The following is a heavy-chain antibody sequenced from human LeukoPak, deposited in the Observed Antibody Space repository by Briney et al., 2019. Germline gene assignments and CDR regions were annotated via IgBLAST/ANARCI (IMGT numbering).Heavy chain of an antibody. CDR2: ISYDGSNK. Sequence: GGSLRLSCAASGFTFSSYAMHWVRQAPGKGLEWVAVISYDGSNKYYADSVKGRFTISRDNSKNTLYLQMNSLRAEDTAVYYCARDYGSGSYYKGPFDYWGQGTLVTVSS. CDR3: ARDYGSGSYYKGPFDY. CDR1: GFTFSSYA. V-gene: IGHV3-30-3*01. D-gene: IGHD3-10*01. J-gene: IGHJ4*02.